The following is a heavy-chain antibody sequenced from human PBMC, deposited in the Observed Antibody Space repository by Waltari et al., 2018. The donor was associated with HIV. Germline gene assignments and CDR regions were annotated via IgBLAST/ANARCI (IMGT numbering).Heavy chain of an antibody. CDR1: GFPFSSHW. Sequence: EVQLVESGGGLVQPGGSLRLSCAASGFPFSSHWMHGVRQAPGKGLVWVSRINTDGSTTTYADSVKGRFTISRDNAKSTLFLQMNSLRAEDTAVYYCAKVFSSSSFDFWGQGTLVTVSS. J-gene: IGHJ4*02. CDR2: INTDGSTT. D-gene: IGHD6-6*01. V-gene: IGHV3-74*01. CDR3: AKVFSSSSFDF.